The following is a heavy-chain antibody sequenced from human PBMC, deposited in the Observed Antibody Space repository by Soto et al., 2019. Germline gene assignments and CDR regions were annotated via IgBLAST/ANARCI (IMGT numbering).Heavy chain of an antibody. V-gene: IGHV1-69*01. CDR1: GGTFYTYA. Sequence: QVHLVQSGAEVKRPGSSVRVACRASGGTFYTYAFTWVRQAPGHGLEWMGGVTPTIGTTTYAQKFHSRVTVSADESASAAYMELSNLRSDDTAVYYCARVVSVMTSVFGFWGQGALITVSS. J-gene: IGHJ4*02. CDR3: ARVVSVMTSVFGF. CDR2: VTPTIGTT. D-gene: IGHD3-10*01.